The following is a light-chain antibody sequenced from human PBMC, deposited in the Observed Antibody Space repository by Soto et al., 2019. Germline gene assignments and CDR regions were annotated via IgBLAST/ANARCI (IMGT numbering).Light chain of an antibody. CDR1: SSDVGGYKY. V-gene: IGLV2-14*01. CDR2: EVT. J-gene: IGLJ2*01. CDR3: TSYTSSTTLV. Sequence: QSVLTQPASVSGSPGQSITISCTGTSSDVGGYKYVSWYQQHPGKAPKLMIYEVTNRPSGVSNRFSGSKSGNTASLTISGPQADDEADYNCTSYTSSTTLVFGGGTKLTVL.